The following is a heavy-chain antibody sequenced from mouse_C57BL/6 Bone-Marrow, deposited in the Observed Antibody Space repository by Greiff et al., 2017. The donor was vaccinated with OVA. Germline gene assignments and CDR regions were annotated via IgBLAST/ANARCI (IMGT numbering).Heavy chain of an antibody. CDR1: GFTFSDFY. Sequence: EVKLMESGGGLVQSGRSLRLSCATSGFTFSDFYMEWVRQAPGKGLEWIAASRNKANDYTTEYSASVKGRFIVSRDTSQSILYLQMNALRAEDTAIYYCARDATGTWWYFDVWGTGTTVTVSS. D-gene: IGHD4-1*01. J-gene: IGHJ1*03. CDR2: SRNKANDYTT. CDR3: ARDATGTWWYFDV. V-gene: IGHV7-1*01.